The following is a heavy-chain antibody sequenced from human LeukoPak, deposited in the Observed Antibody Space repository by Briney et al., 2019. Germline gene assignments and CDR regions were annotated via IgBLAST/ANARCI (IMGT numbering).Heavy chain of an antibody. V-gene: IGHV4-39*07. J-gene: IGHJ6*03. CDR2: INHSGST. CDR1: GGSISSSSYY. Sequence: PSETLSLTCTVSGGSISSSSYYWTWIRQPPGKGLEWIGEINHSGSTNYNPSLKSRVTISVDTSKNQFSLKLSSVTAADTAVYYCARGTYSSPPYYYYYMDVWGKGTTVTVSS. CDR3: ARGTYSSPPYYYYYMDV. D-gene: IGHD6-13*01.